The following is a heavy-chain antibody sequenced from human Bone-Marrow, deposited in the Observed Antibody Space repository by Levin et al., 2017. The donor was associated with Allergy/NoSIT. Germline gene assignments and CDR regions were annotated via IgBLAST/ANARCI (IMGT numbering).Heavy chain of an antibody. D-gene: IGHD6-13*01. CDR1: GFTFSSYA. Sequence: GGSLRLSCAASGFTFSSYAMHWVRQAPGKGLEWVAVISYDGSNKYYADSVKGRFTISRDNSKNTLYLQMNSLRAEDTAVYYCARDARWGYSSSGWFDPWGQGTLVTVSS. J-gene: IGHJ5*02. CDR2: ISYDGSNK. CDR3: ARDARWGYSSSGWFDP. V-gene: IGHV3-30-3*01.